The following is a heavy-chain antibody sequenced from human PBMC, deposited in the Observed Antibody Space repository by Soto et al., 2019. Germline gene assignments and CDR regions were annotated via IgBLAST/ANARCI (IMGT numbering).Heavy chain of an antibody. CDR3: AREGSDPYYYYGMDV. CDR2: INGYNGNT. Sequence: QVQLEQSGAEVKKPGDSMKVSCKASGYTFTTYGISWVRQAPGQGLEWMGWINGYNGNTDYPQKLQGRVSMTTDTYTSTAYMALRSLRSDDTAVYYCAREGSDPYYYYGMDVWGQGTTVTVSS. J-gene: IGHJ6*02. V-gene: IGHV1-18*01. D-gene: IGHD6-19*01. CDR1: GYTFTTYG.